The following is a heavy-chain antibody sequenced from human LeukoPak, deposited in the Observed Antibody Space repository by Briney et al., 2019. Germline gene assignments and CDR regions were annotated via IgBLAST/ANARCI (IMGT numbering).Heavy chain of an antibody. D-gene: IGHD6-6*01. CDR1: GFTFSSYA. Sequence: GGSLRLSCAASGFTFSSYAMHWVRQAPGKGLEWVAVISYDGSNKYYADSVKGRFTFSRDNSKNTLYLQMNSLRAEDTAVYYCASGCEYSSSSVFCYWGQGTLVTVSS. CDR2: ISYDGSNK. J-gene: IGHJ4*02. CDR3: ASGCEYSSSSVFCY. V-gene: IGHV3-30*04.